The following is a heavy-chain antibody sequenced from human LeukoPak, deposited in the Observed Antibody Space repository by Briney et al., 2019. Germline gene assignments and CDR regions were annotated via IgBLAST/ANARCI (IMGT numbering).Heavy chain of an antibody. J-gene: IGHJ4*02. CDR3: ARLIGGANSCLDY. D-gene: IGHD3-16*01. CDR1: GSIFTSYW. CDR2: IYPGDSDT. Sequence: GASLEISCRGSGSIFTSYWIGWVRPMPGKGLGWMGIIYPGDSDTRYSPSFQGQVTISADKSISTAYLQWSSLKASDTAMYYCARLIGGANSCLDYWGQGTLVTVSS. V-gene: IGHV5-51*01.